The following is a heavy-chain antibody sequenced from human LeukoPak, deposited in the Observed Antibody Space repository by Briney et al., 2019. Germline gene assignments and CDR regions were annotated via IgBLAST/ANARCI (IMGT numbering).Heavy chain of an antibody. D-gene: IGHD6-13*01. CDR1: GGSINNLY. J-gene: IGHJ4*02. Sequence: TSETLSLTCTVSGGSINNLYWSWIRQPAGKGLEWIGRVYSGGTTSYNPSLMSRVTMSVDTSKNQFSLKVRSATAADTAVYYCARDGLYSSSWYLDYWGRGTLVTVSS. CDR3: ARDGLYSSSWYLDY. CDR2: VYSGGTT. V-gene: IGHV4-4*07.